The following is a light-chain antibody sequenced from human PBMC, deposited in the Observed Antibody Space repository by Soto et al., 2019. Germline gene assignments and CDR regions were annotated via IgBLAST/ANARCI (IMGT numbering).Light chain of an antibody. CDR3: QQDNRWPLT. CDR2: AAS. Sequence: EIVMTQSPATLSVSPGERATLSCRASQSVYSNLAWYQHKPGQAPNLLIYAASTRATGIPARFSGSGSGTEITLTISSLQSEDFAVFYCQQDNRWPLTFGGGTKVEIK. CDR1: QSVYSN. V-gene: IGKV3-15*01. J-gene: IGKJ4*01.